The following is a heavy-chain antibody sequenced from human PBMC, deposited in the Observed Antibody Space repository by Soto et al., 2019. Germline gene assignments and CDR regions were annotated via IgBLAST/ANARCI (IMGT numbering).Heavy chain of an antibody. CDR3: ARDQVGYCSSTSCYFGLYYYYYGMDV. Sequence: GGSLRLSCAASGFTFSSYAMHWVRQAPGKGLEWVAVISYDGSNKYYADSVKGRFTISRDNSKNTLYLQMNSLRAEDTAVYYCARDQVGYCSSTSCYFGLYYYYYGMDVWGQGTTVTVSS. CDR2: ISYDGSNK. D-gene: IGHD2-2*01. V-gene: IGHV3-30-3*01. J-gene: IGHJ6*02. CDR1: GFTFSSYA.